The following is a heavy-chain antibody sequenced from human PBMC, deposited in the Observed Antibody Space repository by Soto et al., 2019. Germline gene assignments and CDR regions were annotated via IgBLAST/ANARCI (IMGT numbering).Heavy chain of an antibody. CDR3: TRRRNYGSSPYYYYGMDV. D-gene: IGHD6-13*01. J-gene: IGHJ6*02. V-gene: IGHV5-51*01. CDR2: IYLGDSDT. Sequence: GESLKISCSASGNTFTSYWIGWVRQMPGKGLEWMGIIYLGDSDTRYSPSFQGQVTISADKSISTAYLQWSSLKASDTAIYFCTRRRNYGSSPYYYYGMDVWGQGTTVTVSS. CDR1: GNTFTSYW.